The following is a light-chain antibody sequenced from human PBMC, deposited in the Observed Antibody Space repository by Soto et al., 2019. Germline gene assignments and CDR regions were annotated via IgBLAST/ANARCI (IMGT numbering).Light chain of an antibody. V-gene: IGKV1-6*01. CDR2: AAS. J-gene: IGKJ4*01. CDR3: LQDYNYPLT. CDR1: QGIRND. Sequence: AIEMTQSPSSLSASVGDRVTITCRASQGIRNDLGWYQQKPGKAPKLLIHAASSLQSGVPSRFSGSGSGTDFTLTISSLQPEDFATYYCLQDYNYPLTFGGGTKVEIK.